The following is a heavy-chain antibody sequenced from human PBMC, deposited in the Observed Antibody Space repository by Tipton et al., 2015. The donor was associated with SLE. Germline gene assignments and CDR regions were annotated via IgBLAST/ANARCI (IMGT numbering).Heavy chain of an antibody. V-gene: IGHV4-59*01. CDR2: VYYSGST. D-gene: IGHD3-3*01. CDR3: ARGGTVFGVVLNWFDP. J-gene: IGHJ5*02. Sequence: TLSLTCTVSGGSISRYYWNWIRQPPGKGLEWIGYVYYSGSTNYNPSLESRVTISVDTSKNQFSLKLTSVTAADTAVYYCARGGTVFGVVLNWFDPWGQGTLVTVSS. CDR1: GGSISRYY.